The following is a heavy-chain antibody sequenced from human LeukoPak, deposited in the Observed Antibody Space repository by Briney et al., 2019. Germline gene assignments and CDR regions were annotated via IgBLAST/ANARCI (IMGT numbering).Heavy chain of an antibody. D-gene: IGHD2-21*02. V-gene: IGHV4-59*12. J-gene: IGHJ3*02. Sequence: SETLSLTCTVSGGSISGYYWSWIRQPPGKGLKWIGYIYYSGSTNYNPSLKSRVTISVDTSKNQFSLKLSSVTAADTAVYYCARYSYCGGDCYDAFDIWGQGTMVTVSS. CDR2: IYYSGST. CDR1: GGSISGYY. CDR3: ARYSYCGGDCYDAFDI.